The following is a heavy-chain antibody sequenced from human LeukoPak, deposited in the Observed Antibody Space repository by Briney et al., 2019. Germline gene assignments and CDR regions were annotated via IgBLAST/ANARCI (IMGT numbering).Heavy chain of an antibody. J-gene: IGHJ4*02. CDR1: GYTFTIYA. Sequence: ASVTVSCKASGYTFTIYAMHWVRQAPGQRLEWMGWSNAGNGNTKYSQEFQGRVTITRDTSASTAYMELSSLRSEDMAVYYCARGGYSSSWPLDYWGQGTLVTVSS. D-gene: IGHD6-13*01. CDR3: ARGGYSSSWPLDY. V-gene: IGHV1-3*02. CDR2: SNAGNGNT.